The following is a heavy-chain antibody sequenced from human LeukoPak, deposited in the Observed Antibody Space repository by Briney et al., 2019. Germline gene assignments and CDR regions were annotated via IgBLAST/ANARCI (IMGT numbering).Heavy chain of an antibody. CDR1: GGTFSSYA. D-gene: IGHD3-10*01. J-gene: IGHJ5*02. CDR2: INPNSGGT. V-gene: IGHV1-2*02. CDR3: ARPSPFGELISNWFDP. Sequence: ASVKVSCKASGGTFSSYAISWVRQAPGQGLEWMGWINPNSGGTNYAQKFQGRVTMTRDTSISTAYMELSRLRSDDTAVYYCARPSPFGELISNWFDPWGQGTLVTVSS.